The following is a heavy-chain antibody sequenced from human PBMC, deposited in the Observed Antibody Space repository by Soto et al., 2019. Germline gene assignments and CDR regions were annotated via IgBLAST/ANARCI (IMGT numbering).Heavy chain of an antibody. CDR2: IYYDGSDE. D-gene: IGHD1-7*01. CDR3: PRDRGTPPSKIWPVPGTYSDY. V-gene: IGHV3-33*01. J-gene: IGHJ4*02. Sequence: QVQLVESGGGVVQPGRSLRLSCAASGFSFTGHGMHWVRQAPGKGLEWVALIYYDGSDEYYADSVKGRFSISRDNSKNMLYMQMNSLRADAKAVYYCPRDRGTPPSKIWPVPGTYSDYWSQGTLVTVSS. CDR1: GFSFTGHG.